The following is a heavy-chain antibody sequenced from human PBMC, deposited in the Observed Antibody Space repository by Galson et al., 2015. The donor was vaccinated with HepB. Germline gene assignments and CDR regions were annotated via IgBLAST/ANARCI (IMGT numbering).Heavy chain of an antibody. CDR3: AKSVRSDIRSYFNY. J-gene: IGHJ4*02. V-gene: IGHV3-9*01. D-gene: IGHD2-15*01. CDR1: GFTFDDFA. CDR2: ISWNSVSI. Sequence: SLRLSCAVSGFTFDDFAMHWVRQAPGKGLEWLSGISWNSVSIVYADSVKGRFTISRDNAKNSLYLQMNSLRADDTALYYCAKSVRSDIRSYFNYWGQGTLVTVSS.